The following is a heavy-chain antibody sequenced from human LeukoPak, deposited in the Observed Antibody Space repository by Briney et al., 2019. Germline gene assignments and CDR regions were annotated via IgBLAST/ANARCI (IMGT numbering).Heavy chain of an antibody. CDR2: IIPIFGTA. Sequence: ASVKVSCKASGGTFSSYAISWVRQAPGQGLEWMGGIIPIFGTANYAQKFQGRVTITADKSTSTAYMELSSLRSEDTAVYYCARGPLSSGWYYHFDYWGQGTLVTVSS. CDR3: ARGPLSSGWYYHFDY. J-gene: IGHJ4*02. V-gene: IGHV1-69*06. CDR1: GGTFSSYA. D-gene: IGHD6-19*01.